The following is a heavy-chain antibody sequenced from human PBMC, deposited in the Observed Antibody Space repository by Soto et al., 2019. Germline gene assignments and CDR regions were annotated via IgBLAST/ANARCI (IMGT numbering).Heavy chain of an antibody. Sequence: QVQLVESGGGVVEPGRSLRLSCAASEFTLSSYGMHWVRQAPGKGLEWVAVISYDGSNKYYADSVKGRFTISRDNSKNTLYLQMNSLRAEDTAVYYCAKDSGYSFSFDYWGQGTLVTVSS. CDR1: EFTLSSYG. V-gene: IGHV3-30*18. D-gene: IGHD5-18*01. CDR3: AKDSGYSFSFDY. J-gene: IGHJ4*02. CDR2: ISYDGSNK.